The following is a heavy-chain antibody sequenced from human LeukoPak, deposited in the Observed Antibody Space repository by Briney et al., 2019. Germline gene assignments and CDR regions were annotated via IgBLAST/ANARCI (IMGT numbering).Heavy chain of an antibody. CDR2: ISSSSSYI. Sequence: GGSLRLSCAASGFTFSSYSMNWVRQAPGKGLEWVSSISSSSSYIYYADSVKGRFTISRDNAKNSLYLQMNSLRAEDTAVYYYARDRAIQLWLRNSVQYFQHWGQGTLVTVSS. V-gene: IGHV3-21*01. CDR1: GFTFSSYS. CDR3: ARDRAIQLWLRNSVQYFQH. J-gene: IGHJ1*01. D-gene: IGHD5-18*01.